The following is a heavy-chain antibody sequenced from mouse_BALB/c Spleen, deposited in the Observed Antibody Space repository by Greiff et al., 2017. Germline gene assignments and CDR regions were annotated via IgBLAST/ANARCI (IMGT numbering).Heavy chain of an antibody. CDR1: GYTFTDYY. V-gene: IGHV1-77*01. J-gene: IGHJ1*01. Sequence: QVQLKESGAELARPGASVKLSCKASGYTFTDYYINWVKQRTGQGLEWIGEIYPGSGNTYYNEKFKGKATLTADKSSSTAYMQLSSLTSEDSAVYFCARGGGSSYWYFDVWGAGTTVTVSS. CDR2: IYPGSGNT. D-gene: IGHD1-1*01. CDR3: ARGGGSSYWYFDV.